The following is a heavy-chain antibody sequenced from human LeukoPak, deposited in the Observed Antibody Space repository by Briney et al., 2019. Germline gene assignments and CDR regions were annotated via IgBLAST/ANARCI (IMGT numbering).Heavy chain of an antibody. CDR1: GFTFSSYA. CDR3: AKCYGSGSYLFDI. D-gene: IGHD3-10*01. V-gene: IGHV3-23*01. Sequence: PGGSLRLSCAASGFTFSSYAMSWVRQAPGKGLEWVSAISGSGGSTYYADSVKGRFTISRDNSKNTLYLQMNSLGAEDTAVYYCAKCYGSGSYLFDIWGQGTMVTVSS. CDR2: ISGSGGST. J-gene: IGHJ3*02.